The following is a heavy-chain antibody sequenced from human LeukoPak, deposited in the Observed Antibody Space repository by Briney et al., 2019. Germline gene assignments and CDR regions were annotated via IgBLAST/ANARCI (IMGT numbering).Heavy chain of an antibody. CDR1: GGSFSGNY. V-gene: IGHV4-34*01. D-gene: IGHD1-1*01. CDR3: ARGTGTPVYYQYGLDV. Sequence: NSSETLSLTCAVYGGSFSGNYWSWIRQPPGKGLEWIGEINHSGSTNYNPSLKSRVTISVDTSKNQFSLKLSFVTAADTAVYYCARGTGTPVYYQYGLDVWGQGTTVTVSS. J-gene: IGHJ6*02. CDR2: INHSGST.